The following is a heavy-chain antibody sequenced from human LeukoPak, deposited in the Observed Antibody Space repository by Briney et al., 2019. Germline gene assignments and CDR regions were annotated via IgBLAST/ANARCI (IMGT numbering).Heavy chain of an antibody. D-gene: IGHD1-7*01. CDR3: ARGRLDNWNWRHFDC. V-gene: IGHV4-39*01. J-gene: IGHJ4*02. CDR2: IYYSGNT. CDR1: GVSISSSNSY. Sequence: SETLSLTCTVSGVSISSSNSYWGWIRQPPGKGLEWIGSIYYSGNTYYNASLKSQVSISIDTSKNQFSLKLTSVTAADTAVYYCARGRLDNWNWRHFDCWGQGTLVTVSS.